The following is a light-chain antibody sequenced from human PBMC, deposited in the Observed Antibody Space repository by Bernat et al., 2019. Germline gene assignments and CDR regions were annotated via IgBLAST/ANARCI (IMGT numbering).Light chain of an antibody. CDR3: SSYTSSSTFYV. V-gene: IGLV2-18*02. J-gene: IGLJ1*01. CDR1: SSDVGSYNR. Sequence: QSALTQPPPVSGSPGQSVTISCTGTSSDVGSYNRVSWYQQPPGTAPKLMIYEVSNRPSGVPDRFSGSKSGNTASLTISGLQAEDEADYYCSSYTSSSTFYVFGTGTKVTVL. CDR2: EVS.